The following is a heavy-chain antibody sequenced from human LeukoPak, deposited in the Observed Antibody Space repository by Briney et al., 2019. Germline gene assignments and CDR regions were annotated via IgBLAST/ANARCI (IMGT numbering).Heavy chain of an antibody. D-gene: IGHD6-13*01. CDR3: ARDQYSSTWYRGAFDV. CDR1: GFTFTTSW. V-gene: IGHV3-74*01. Sequence: GGSLRLSCAASGFTFTTSWMHWFRQAPGKGLVCVSRIESDGTSTTYADSVKGRFTISRDSAKNTLYLQMNSLRAEDTAVYYCARDQYSSTWYRGAFDVWGQGTMVSVSS. CDR2: IESDGTST. J-gene: IGHJ3*01.